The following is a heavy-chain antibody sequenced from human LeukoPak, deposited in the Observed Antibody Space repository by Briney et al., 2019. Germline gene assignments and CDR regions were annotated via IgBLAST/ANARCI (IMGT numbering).Heavy chain of an antibody. CDR2: INHSGST. J-gene: IGHJ4*02. CDR1: GGSFSGYY. Sequence: ETLXXTXAVYGGSFSGYYWSWIRQPPGKGLEWIGEINHSGSTNYNPSLKSRVTISVDTSKNQFSLKLSSVTAADTAVYYCAXGDXYGDYGRHNWGQGTLVTVSS. V-gene: IGHV4-34*01. CDR3: AXGDXYGDYGRHN. D-gene: IGHD4-17*01.